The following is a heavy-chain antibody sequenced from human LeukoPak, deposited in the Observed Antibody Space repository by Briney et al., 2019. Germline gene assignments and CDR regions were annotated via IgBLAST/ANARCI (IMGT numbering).Heavy chain of an antibody. CDR1: GFTFDDYA. CDR2: ISWDGGST. CDR3: AKVGPGGYYYYMDV. J-gene: IGHJ6*03. D-gene: IGHD1-14*01. Sequence: GGSLRLSCAASGFTFDDYAMHWVRQAPGKGLEWVSLISWDGGSTYYADSVKGRFTISRDNSKNSLYLQMNSLRAEDTALYYCAKVGPGGYYYYMDVWGKGITVTVSS. V-gene: IGHV3-43D*03.